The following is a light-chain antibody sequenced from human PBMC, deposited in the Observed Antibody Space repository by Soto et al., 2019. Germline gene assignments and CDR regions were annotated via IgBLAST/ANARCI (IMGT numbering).Light chain of an antibody. V-gene: IGLV1-44*01. CDR1: SSNIGSNT. CDR3: AAWDDSLNGVV. CDR2: SNN. Sequence: QPVLTQPTSASGTPGQRVTISCSGGSSNIGSNTVNWYQQLPGTAPKLLIYSNNQRPSGVPDRFSGSKSGTSASLAISGLQSEDEADYYCAAWDDSLNGVVFGGGTKLTVL. J-gene: IGLJ2*01.